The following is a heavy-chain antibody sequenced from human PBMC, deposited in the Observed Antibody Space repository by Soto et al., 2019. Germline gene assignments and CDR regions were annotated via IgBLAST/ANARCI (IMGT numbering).Heavy chain of an antibody. V-gene: IGHV1-2*02. CDR2: INPPTGGT. J-gene: IGHJ6*02. Sequence: ASVKVSCKASGYTFTGYYIHWVREAPGQGLEWMGWINPPTGGTSYGQKFQGRVTLSRDTSINTAYLELSRLRFDDAAVYFCARERYQVISDGMDVWGQGTTGTISS. D-gene: IGHD2-2*01. CDR1: GYTFTGYY. CDR3: ARERYQVISDGMDV.